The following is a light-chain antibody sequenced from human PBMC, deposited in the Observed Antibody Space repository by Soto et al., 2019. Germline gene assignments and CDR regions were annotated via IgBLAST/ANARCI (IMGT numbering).Light chain of an antibody. CDR2: GAS. V-gene: IGKV1-27*01. CDR3: QKYNSAPLL. Sequence: DIQRTPSPSSLSASVGGRITVACRASQDIRNYLAWYQQKPGKVPKLLIYGASSLQSGVPSRFSGSGSGTDFTLTISSLQPEDVASYYCQKYNSAPLLFGPGTKVDIK. J-gene: IGKJ3*01. CDR1: QDIRNY.